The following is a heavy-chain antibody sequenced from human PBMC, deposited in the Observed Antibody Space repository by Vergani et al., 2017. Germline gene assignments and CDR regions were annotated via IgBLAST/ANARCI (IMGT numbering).Heavy chain of an antibody. CDR2: IYYSGST. CDR3: ARIGTYYYDSSGYYPPGSDAFDI. CDR1: GGSISSYY. V-gene: IGHV4-59*01. J-gene: IGHJ3*02. D-gene: IGHD3-22*01. Sequence: QVQLQESGPGLVKPSQTLSLTCTVSGGSISSYYWSWIRQPPGKGLEWIGYIYYSGSTNYNPSLKSRVTISVDTSKNQFSLKLSSVTAADTAVYYCARIGTYYYDSSGYYPPGSDAFDIWGQGTTVTVSS.